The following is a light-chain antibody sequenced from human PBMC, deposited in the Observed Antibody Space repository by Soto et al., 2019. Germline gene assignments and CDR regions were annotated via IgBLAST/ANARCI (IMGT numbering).Light chain of an antibody. CDR2: DVS. Sequence: QSALTQPASVSGSPGQSITISCTGTSSDGGGYNYVSWYQQHPGNAPKLMIYDVSNRPSGVSNRLSGSKSGNTASLTISGLQDEDEADYYCSSYTSSSTVVFGGGTKLTVL. J-gene: IGLJ2*01. V-gene: IGLV2-14*01. CDR1: SSDGGGYNY. CDR3: SSYTSSSTVV.